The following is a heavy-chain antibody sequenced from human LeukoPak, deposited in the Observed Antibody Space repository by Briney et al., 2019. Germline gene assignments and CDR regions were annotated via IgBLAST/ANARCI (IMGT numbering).Heavy chain of an antibody. D-gene: IGHD4-23*01. CDR2: INPSGGST. CDR1: GYTFTSYY. Sequence: GASVKVSRKASGYTFTSYYMHWVRQAPGQGLEWMGIINPSGGSTSYAQKFQGRVTMTRDTSTSTVYMELSSLRSEDTAVYYCERDLRWGYYFDYWGQGTLVTVSS. J-gene: IGHJ4*02. V-gene: IGHV1-46*01. CDR3: ERDLRWGYYFDY.